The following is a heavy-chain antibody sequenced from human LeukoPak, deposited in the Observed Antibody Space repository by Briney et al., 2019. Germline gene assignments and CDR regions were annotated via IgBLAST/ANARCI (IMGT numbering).Heavy chain of an antibody. CDR1: GYTFTSYG. V-gene: IGHV1-18*01. CDR3: ARAGRENYDYVWGSYRYQPYLDY. Sequence: GASVKVSCKASGYTFTSYGISWVRQAPGQGLEWMGWISAYNGNTNYAQKLQGRVTMTTDTSTSTAYMELRSLRSDDTAVYYCARAGRENYDYVWGSYRYQPYLDYWGQGTLVTVSS. D-gene: IGHD3-16*02. CDR2: ISAYNGNT. J-gene: IGHJ4*02.